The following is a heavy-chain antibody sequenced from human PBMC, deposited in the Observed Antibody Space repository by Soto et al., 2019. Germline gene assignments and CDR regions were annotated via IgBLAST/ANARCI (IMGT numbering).Heavy chain of an antibody. J-gene: IGHJ3*02. CDR3: ARDLRVAIRGTEYSSSSGAFDI. CDR1: GFTFSSYS. Sequence: GGSLRLSCAASGFTFSSYSMNWVRQAPGKGLEWVSSISSSSSYIYYADSVKGRFTISRDNAKNSLYLQMNSLRAEDTAVYYCARDLRVAIRGTEYSSSSGAFDIWGQGTMVTVSS. D-gene: IGHD6-6*01. V-gene: IGHV3-21*01. CDR2: ISSSSSYI.